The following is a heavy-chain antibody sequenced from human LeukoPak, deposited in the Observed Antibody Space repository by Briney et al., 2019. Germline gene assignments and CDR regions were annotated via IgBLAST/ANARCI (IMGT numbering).Heavy chain of an antibody. CDR2: INQDGSKK. J-gene: IGHJ4*02. CDR1: GFTFSSYG. Sequence: GGSLKLSCAASGFTFSSYGMHWVRQAPGKGLEWVANINQDGSKKVYADSMKGRFTISRDNAEESLYLQLNSLRADDTAVYYCAKWGPHCVGNYCPALDSWGQGTLVTVSS. V-gene: IGHV3-7*01. D-gene: IGHD4/OR15-4a*01. CDR3: AKWGPHCVGNYCPALDS.